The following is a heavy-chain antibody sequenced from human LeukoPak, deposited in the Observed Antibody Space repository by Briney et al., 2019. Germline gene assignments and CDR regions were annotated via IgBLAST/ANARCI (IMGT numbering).Heavy chain of an antibody. CDR3: ARSLRFLEWLSKPFNNWFDP. D-gene: IGHD3-3*01. CDR2: INTNTGNS. J-gene: IGHJ5*02. CDR1: GYTFTSYA. V-gene: IGHV7-4-1*02. Sequence: ASVKVTCKASGYTFTSYAMNWVRQAPGQGLEWMGWINTNTGNSTYAQGFTGRFVFSLDTSVSTAYLQISSLKAEDTAVYYCARSLRFLEWLSKPFNNWFDPWGQGTLVTVSS.